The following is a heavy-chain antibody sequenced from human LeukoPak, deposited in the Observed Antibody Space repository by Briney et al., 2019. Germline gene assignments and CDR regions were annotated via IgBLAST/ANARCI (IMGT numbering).Heavy chain of an antibody. Sequence: PGGSLRLSCAASGFTFSSYSMNWVRQAPGKGLEWVSSISSSSSYKYYADSVKGRFTISRDNAKNSLYLQMNSLRAEDTAVYYCARDSGAGPFNELFDYWGQGTLVTVSS. D-gene: IGHD3-10*01. J-gene: IGHJ4*02. CDR2: ISSSSSYK. V-gene: IGHV3-21*01. CDR1: GFTFSSYS. CDR3: ARDSGAGPFNELFDY.